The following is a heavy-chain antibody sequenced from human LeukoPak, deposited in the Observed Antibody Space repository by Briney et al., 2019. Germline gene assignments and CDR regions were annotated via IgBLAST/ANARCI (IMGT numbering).Heavy chain of an antibody. CDR2: IYTSGST. CDR1: GGSISSGSYY. V-gene: IGHV4-61*02. J-gene: IGHJ3*02. Sequence: SQTLSLTCTVSGGSISSGSYYWSWIRQPAGKGLEWIGRIYTSGSTNYNPSLKSRVTISVDTSKNQFSLKLSSVTAADTAVYYCARDRLDAFDIWGQWTMVTVSS. CDR3: ARDRLDAFDI.